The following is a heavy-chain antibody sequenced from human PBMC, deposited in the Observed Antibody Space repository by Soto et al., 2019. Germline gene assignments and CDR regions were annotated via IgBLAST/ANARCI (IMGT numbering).Heavy chain of an antibody. Sequence: GGSLRLSCAVSGFTFSDYGMHWVRQAPGKGLEWVAVMSYAGTYKYYADSVRGRFTISRDLSGNTLFLQMNSLRLEDTAVYFCAKEMYPRTVLDSSSPWGDYWGQGTLVTVSS. V-gene: IGHV3-30*18. J-gene: IGHJ4*02. CDR2: MSYAGTYK. CDR3: AKEMYPRTVLDSSSPWGDY. D-gene: IGHD6-6*01. CDR1: GFTFSDYG.